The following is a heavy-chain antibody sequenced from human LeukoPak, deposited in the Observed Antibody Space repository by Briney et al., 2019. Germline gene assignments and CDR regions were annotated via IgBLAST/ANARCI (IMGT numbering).Heavy chain of an antibody. J-gene: IGHJ4*02. Sequence: GSLRLSCAASGFTFSSYSMNWVRQAPGKGLEWVSYISSSSSIMYYADSVKGRFIISRDNAKNSLCLQMNSLRAEDTAVYYCARDQDYYDSSVTGDYWGQGTRVTVSS. D-gene: IGHD3-22*01. CDR3: ARDQDYYDSSVTGDY. CDR2: ISSSSSIM. CDR1: GFTFSSYS. V-gene: IGHV3-48*04.